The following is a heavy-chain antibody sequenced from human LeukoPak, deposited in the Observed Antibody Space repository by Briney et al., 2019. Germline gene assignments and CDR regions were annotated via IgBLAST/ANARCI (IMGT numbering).Heavy chain of an antibody. Sequence: GGSLRLSCAASGFTFSGYPIHWVRQAPGMGLEWVAVISYDGSNKYYADSVKGRFTISRDNSKNTLYLQMNSLRAEDTAVYYCARDQDDFWSGYLGYWGQGTLVTVSS. J-gene: IGHJ4*02. CDR1: GFTFSGYP. CDR3: ARDQDDFWSGYLGY. V-gene: IGHV3-30*01. CDR2: ISYDGSNK. D-gene: IGHD3-3*01.